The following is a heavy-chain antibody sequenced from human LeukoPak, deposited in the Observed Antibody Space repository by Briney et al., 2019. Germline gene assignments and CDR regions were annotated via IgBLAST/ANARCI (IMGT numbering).Heavy chain of an antibody. CDR3: ARVELLYAFDI. Sequence: PGGSLRLSCLASKFTFNNYAMTWVRQAPGKGLEWVSSISGSGDNMDYADSVKGRFTISRDNSKNTLYLQMNSLRAEDTAVYYCARVELLYAFDIWGQGTMVTVSS. CDR2: ISGSGDNM. J-gene: IGHJ3*02. V-gene: IGHV3-23*01. CDR1: KFTFNNYA. D-gene: IGHD1-26*01.